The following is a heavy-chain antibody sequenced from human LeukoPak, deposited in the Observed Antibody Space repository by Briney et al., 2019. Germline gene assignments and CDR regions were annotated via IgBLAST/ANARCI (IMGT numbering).Heavy chain of an antibody. CDR2: IYYSGST. D-gene: IGHD5/OR15-5a*01. CDR3: ARGLRGGLYVLGAFDI. CDR1: GGSISSGDYY. J-gene: IGHJ3*02. V-gene: IGHV4-30-4*02. Sequence: PSETPSLTCTVSGGSISSGDYYWSWIRQPPGKGLEWIGYIYYSGSTYYNPSLKSRVTISVDTSKNQFSLKLSSVTAADTAVYYCARGLRGGLYVLGAFDIWGQGTMVTVSS.